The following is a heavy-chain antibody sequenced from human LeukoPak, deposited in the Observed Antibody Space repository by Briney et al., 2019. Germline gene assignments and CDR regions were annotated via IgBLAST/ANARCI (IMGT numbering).Heavy chain of an antibody. CDR2: IYTSGST. V-gene: IGHV4-4*07. Sequence: SETLSLTCTVSGGSISSYYWSWLRQPAGKGLEWIGRIYTSGSTNYNPSLKSRVTMSVDTSKNQFSLKLSSVTAADTAVYYCARVYDFWSGYIMGDAFDIWGQGTMVTVSS. CDR1: GGSISSYY. D-gene: IGHD3-3*01. J-gene: IGHJ3*02. CDR3: ARVYDFWSGYIMGDAFDI.